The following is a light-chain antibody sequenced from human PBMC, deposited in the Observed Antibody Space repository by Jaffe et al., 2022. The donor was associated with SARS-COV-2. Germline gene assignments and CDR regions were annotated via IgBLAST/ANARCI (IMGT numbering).Light chain of an antibody. CDR3: QQYYSTPRT. Sequence: DVVMTQSPDSLAASLGERATINCKSSQSVLYRSNNKNYLAWYQQKPGQPPKLLIYWASTRESGVPDRFSGSGSGTDFTLTINSLQAEDVAVYYCQQYYSTPRTFGQGTKVEIK. J-gene: IGKJ1*01. CDR1: QSVLYRSNNKNY. CDR2: WAS. V-gene: IGKV4-1*01.